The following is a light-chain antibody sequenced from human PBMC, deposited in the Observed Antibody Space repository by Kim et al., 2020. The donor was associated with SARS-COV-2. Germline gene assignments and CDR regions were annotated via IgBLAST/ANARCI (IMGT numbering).Light chain of an antibody. CDR2: GAS. CDR3: QQYNNWPPT. J-gene: IGKJ1*01. Sequence: ALGERATLSCRASQSVSSNLAWYQQKPGRAPRLLIYGASTRATGIPARFSGSGSGTEFTLTISSLQSEDFAVYYCQQYNNWPPTFGQGTKVDIK. CDR1: QSVSSN. V-gene: IGKV3-15*01.